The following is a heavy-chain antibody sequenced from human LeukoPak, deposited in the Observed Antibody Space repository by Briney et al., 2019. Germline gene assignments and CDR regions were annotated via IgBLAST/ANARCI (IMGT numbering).Heavy chain of an antibody. J-gene: IGHJ4*02. V-gene: IGHV4-59*01. D-gene: IGHD6-19*01. CDR1: GGSMTDYY. CDR2: IYYLGNT. CDR3: ARLVRGWLDLDN. Sequence: PSETLSLTCTVSGGSMTDYYWNWIRQVPGRGLEWVGYIYYLGNTNYNPSLKSRVTISLDTSNNQFSLKLTSVTAADTAVYFCARLVRGWLDLDNWGQGTLVTVSS.